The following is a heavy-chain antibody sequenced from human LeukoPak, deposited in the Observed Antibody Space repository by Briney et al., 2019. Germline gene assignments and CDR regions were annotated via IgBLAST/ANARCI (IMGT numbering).Heavy chain of an antibody. Sequence: SETLSLTCTVSGGSISSYYWSWIRQPPGKGLEWIGYIYYSGSTNYNPSLKSRVTISVDTSKNQFSLKLSSVTAADTAVYYCARAPGAAAGFDYWGQGTLVTVSS. CDR1: GGSISSYY. V-gene: IGHV4-59*12. J-gene: IGHJ4*02. D-gene: IGHD6-13*01. CDR2: IYYSGST. CDR3: ARAPGAAAGFDY.